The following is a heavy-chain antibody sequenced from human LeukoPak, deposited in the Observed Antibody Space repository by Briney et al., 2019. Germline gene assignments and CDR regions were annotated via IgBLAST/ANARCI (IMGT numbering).Heavy chain of an antibody. J-gene: IGHJ4*02. D-gene: IGHD6-6*01. V-gene: IGHV4-39*01. CDR3: ARSIRGQGYFDY. Sequence: SEILSLTCTVSGGSISSSSYYWGWIRQPPGKGLEWIGSIYYSGSTYYNPSLKSRVTISVDTSKNQFSLKLSSVTAADTAVYYCARSIRGQGYFDYWGQGTLVTVSS. CDR1: GGSISSSSYY. CDR2: IYYSGST.